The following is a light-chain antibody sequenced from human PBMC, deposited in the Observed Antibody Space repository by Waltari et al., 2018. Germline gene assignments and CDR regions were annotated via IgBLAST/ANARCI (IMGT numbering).Light chain of an antibody. CDR1: QSVTRA. J-gene: IGKJ1*01. CDR2: GAS. V-gene: IGKV3-20*01. Sequence: ELILTESVGTLFVSPGASVTLSCRTSQSVTRALAWYQQKPGQAPRLLIYGASNRATGIPDRFSGSGSGTDFSLTISSLEPEDFAVYYCQHYLRLPVTFGQGTKVEVK. CDR3: QHYLRLPVT.